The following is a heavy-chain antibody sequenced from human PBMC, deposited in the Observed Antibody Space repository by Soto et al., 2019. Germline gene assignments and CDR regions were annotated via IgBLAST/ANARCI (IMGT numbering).Heavy chain of an antibody. V-gene: IGHV4-34*01. CDR2: INHSGST. D-gene: IGHD2-2*01. J-gene: IGHJ4*02. CDR1: GGSFSGYY. Sequence: SETLSLTCAVYGGSFSGYYWSWIRQPPGKGLEWIGEINHSGSTNHNPSLKSRVTILVDTSKNQFSLKLSSVTAADTAVYYCARTYAGGYFDYWGQGTLVTVSS. CDR3: ARTYAGGYFDY.